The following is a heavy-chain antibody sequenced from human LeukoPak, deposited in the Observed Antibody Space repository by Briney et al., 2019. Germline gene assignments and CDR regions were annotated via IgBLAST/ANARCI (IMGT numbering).Heavy chain of an antibody. Sequence: GGSLRLSCAASGFTFSSYWMSWVRQAPAKGLEWVANIKQDGSEKYYVDSVKGRFTISRDNAKNSLYLQMNSLRAGDTAVYYCARGSSTSGFDPWGQGTLVTVSS. CDR2: IKQDGSEK. D-gene: IGHD2-2*01. V-gene: IGHV3-7*04. J-gene: IGHJ5*02. CDR1: GFTFSSYW. CDR3: ARGSSTSGFDP.